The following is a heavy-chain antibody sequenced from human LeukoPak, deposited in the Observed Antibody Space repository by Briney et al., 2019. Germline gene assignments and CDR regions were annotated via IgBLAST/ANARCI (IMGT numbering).Heavy chain of an antibody. CDR1: GFTIGRYW. Sequence: GGSLRLSCAASGFTIGRYWMHWGRQAPGKGLVWVSRSGGDDSTTTYADSVKGRFTVSRDTAKNTLYLQMNSLRVEDTAVYYCAKLDWLDPWGQGTLVTVSP. CDR3: AKLDWLDP. V-gene: IGHV3-74*03. CDR2: SGGDDSTT. J-gene: IGHJ5*02.